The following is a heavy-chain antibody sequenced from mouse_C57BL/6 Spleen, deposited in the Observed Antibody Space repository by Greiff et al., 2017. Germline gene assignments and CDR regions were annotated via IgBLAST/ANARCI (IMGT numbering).Heavy chain of an antibody. CDR1: GYTFTSYW. J-gene: IGHJ3*01. CDR3: ARSNYDRFAY. V-gene: IGHV1-52*01. CDR2: IDPSDSET. Sequence: QVQLQQPGAELVRPGSSVKLSCKASGYTFTSYWMHWVKQRPIQGLEWIGNIDPSDSETHYNQKFKDKATLTVDKSSITAYMQLSSLTSEDSAVYYCARSNYDRFAYWGQGTLVTVSA. D-gene: IGHD2-4*01.